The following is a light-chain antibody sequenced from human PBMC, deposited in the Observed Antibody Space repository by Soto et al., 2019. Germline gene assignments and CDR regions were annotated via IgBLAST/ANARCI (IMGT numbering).Light chain of an antibody. J-gene: IGKJ1*01. Sequence: EIVLTQSPGTLSFSPGERATLSCRASQSVSSTSLAWYQQKPGQAPRLLIYGASNRATGIPDRFSGSGSGTDFTLTISRLEPEDFAVYYCQQDDGSPPCPFGLGTKVEFK. CDR1: QSVSSTS. V-gene: IGKV3-20*01. CDR3: QQDDGSPPCP. CDR2: GAS.